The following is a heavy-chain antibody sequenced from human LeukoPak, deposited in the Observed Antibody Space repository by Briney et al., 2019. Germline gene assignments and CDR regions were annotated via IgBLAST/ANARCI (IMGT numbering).Heavy chain of an antibody. V-gene: IGHV1-2*02. CDR1: GGTFSNFV. J-gene: IGHJ4*02. CDR2: VSPNNGGT. CDR3: ARSDVLYASQGEARYFNH. Sequence: ASVKVSCKASGGTFSNFVISWVRQAPGQRLEWMGWVSPNNGGTNYAQKFQGRVTMTRDTSISTLYMDLNSLRSDDTAVYYCARSDVLYASQGEARYFNHWGQGTLVTVSS. D-gene: IGHD3-16*01.